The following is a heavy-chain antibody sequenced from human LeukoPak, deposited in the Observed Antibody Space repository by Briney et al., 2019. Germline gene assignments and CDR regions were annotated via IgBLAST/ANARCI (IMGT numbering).Heavy chain of an antibody. J-gene: IGHJ6*03. V-gene: IGHV4-59*01. D-gene: IGHD3-3*01. CDR2: IYYSGST. Sequence: SETLSLTCTVSGGSISSYYGSWIRQPPGKGLEWFGDIYYSGSTNYNPSLKSRVTISVDTSKNQFSLKLSSVTAADTAVYYCARDLIVYDFWISKDLWEAAGNYYMDVWGKGTTVTVSS. CDR1: GGSISSYY. CDR3: ARDLIVYDFWISKDLWEAAGNYYMDV.